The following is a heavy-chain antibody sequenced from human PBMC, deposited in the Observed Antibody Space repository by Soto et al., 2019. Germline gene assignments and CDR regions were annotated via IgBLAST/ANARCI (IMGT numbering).Heavy chain of an antibody. CDR3: ARDFYDSSGYSLHYGMDV. CDR2: ISAYNGNT. J-gene: IGHJ6*01. Sequence: ASVKVSCKASGYTFTSYGISWVRQAPGEGLEWMGWISAYNGNTNYAQKLQGRVTMTTDTSTSTAYMELRSLRSDDTAVYYCARDFYDSSGYSLHYGMDVWGQGTTVTVYS. V-gene: IGHV1-18*01. D-gene: IGHD3-22*01. CDR1: GYTFTSYG.